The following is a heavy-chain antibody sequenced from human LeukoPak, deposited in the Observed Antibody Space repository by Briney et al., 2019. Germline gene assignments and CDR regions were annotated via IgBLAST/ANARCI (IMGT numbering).Heavy chain of an antibody. Sequence: ASVKVSCKASGYTFTSYGISWVRQAPGQGLEWMGWISAYNGNTNYAQKLQGRVTMTTDTSTSTAHMELRSLRSDDTAVYYCARTAYDSSGYYGLVWFDPWGQGTLVTVSS. CDR1: GYTFTSYG. CDR3: ARTAYDSSGYYGLVWFDP. D-gene: IGHD3-22*01. V-gene: IGHV1-18*01. J-gene: IGHJ5*02. CDR2: ISAYNGNT.